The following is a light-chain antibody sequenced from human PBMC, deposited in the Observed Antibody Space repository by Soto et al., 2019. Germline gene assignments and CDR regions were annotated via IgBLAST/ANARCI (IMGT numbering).Light chain of an antibody. CDR3: GTWDSSLSGGV. V-gene: IGLV1-51*01. Sequence: QSALTQPPSVSAAPGQRVTISCSGSSSNIGNNYVSWYQQLPGTAPKLLIYDNKKRPSGIPDRFSGSKSGTSATLGITGLQNGDEADYYCGTWDSSLSGGVFGGGTKLTVL. J-gene: IGLJ2*01. CDR1: SSNIGNNY. CDR2: DNK.